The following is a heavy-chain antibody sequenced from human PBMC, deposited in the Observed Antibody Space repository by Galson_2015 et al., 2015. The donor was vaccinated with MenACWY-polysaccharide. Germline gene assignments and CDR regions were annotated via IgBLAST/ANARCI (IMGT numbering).Heavy chain of an antibody. D-gene: IGHD2-21*02. CDR1: GYTFTSFD. CDR3: ARAVGDLDY. J-gene: IGHJ4*02. CDR2: MNPNSHNT. Sequence: SVKVSCKASGYTFTSFDINWVRQAPGQGLGWMGWMNPNSHNTGSAQKFQGRVTMTSDTSINTAYMELTSLRSDDTAVYYCARAVGDLDYWGQGTLVTVSS. V-gene: IGHV1-8*01.